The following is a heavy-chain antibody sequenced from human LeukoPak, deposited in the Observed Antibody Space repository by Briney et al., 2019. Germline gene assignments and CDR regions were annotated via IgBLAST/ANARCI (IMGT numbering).Heavy chain of an antibody. D-gene: IGHD2-15*01. Sequence: ASVKVSCKASGGTFSSYAISWVRQAPGQGLEWMGGIIPIFGTANYAQKFQGRVTITADESTSTAYMELSSLRSEDTAVYYCAREEGYCSGGNCYSVHVWGQGTLVTVSS. CDR1: GGTFSSYA. J-gene: IGHJ4*02. CDR2: IIPIFGTA. V-gene: IGHV1-69*13. CDR3: AREEGYCSGGNCYSVHV.